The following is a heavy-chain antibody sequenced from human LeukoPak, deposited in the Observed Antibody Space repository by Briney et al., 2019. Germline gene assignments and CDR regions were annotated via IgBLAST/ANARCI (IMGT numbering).Heavy chain of an antibody. J-gene: IGHJ5*02. CDR2: IYYSGST. D-gene: IGHD6-13*01. Sequence: SETLSLTCTVSGGSISSSSYYWGWIRQPPGKGLEWIGSIYYSGSTYYNPSLKSRVTISVDTSKNQFSLKLSSVTAAGTAVYYCASQRGIAAAGTFSWGQGTLVTVSS. V-gene: IGHV4-39*07. CDR3: ASQRGIAAAGTFS. CDR1: GGSISSSSYY.